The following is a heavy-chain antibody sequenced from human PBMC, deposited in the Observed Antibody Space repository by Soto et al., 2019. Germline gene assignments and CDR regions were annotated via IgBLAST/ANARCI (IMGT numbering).Heavy chain of an antibody. J-gene: IGHJ5*02. CDR1: GGSISGFY. Sequence: SETLSLTCTVSGGSISGFYWSWIRQPPGKGLEWIGYIYYTGSTYYNPSLKSRVTISLDTSRNQFSLKLTSVTAADTAVYYCARVVGKNYCDPWGQGTLVTVSS. CDR3: ARVVGKNYCDP. V-gene: IGHV4-59*01. CDR2: IYYTGST. D-gene: IGHD1-7*01.